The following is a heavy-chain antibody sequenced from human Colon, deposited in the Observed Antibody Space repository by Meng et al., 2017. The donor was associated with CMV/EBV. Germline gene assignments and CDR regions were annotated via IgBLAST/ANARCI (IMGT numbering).Heavy chain of an antibody. CDR1: GFDFRSYD. J-gene: IGHJ5*02. V-gene: IGHV3-13*01. CDR3: TRGRLHGFAA. CDR2: IGNGGDTIGNGGDT. Sequence: GGSLRLSCAASGFDFRSYDMHWVRQVKGKGLEWVSAIGNGGDTIGNGGDTYYAGSVKGRFTISRENEKNTLYLQMNRLRVGDTAVYYCTRGRLHGFAAWGQGTLVTVSS. D-gene: IGHD3-10*01.